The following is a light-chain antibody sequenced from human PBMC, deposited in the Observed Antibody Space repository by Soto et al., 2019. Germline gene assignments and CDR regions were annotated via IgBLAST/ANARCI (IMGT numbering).Light chain of an antibody. CDR2: GAS. CDR3: QQYGSSGT. J-gene: IGKJ1*01. Sequence: EIVLTQSPGTLSLSPGERATLSCRASQSVSSNLAWYQQKPGQAPRLLIYGASTRATGYPARFSGSGSGTEFTLTISSLQSEDFAVYYCQQYGSSGTFGQGTKVDIK. CDR1: QSVSSN. V-gene: IGKV3-15*01.